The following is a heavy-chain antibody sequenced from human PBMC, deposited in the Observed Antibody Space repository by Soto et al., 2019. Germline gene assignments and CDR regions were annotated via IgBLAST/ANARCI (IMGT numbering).Heavy chain of an antibody. CDR2: IYYSGST. CDR1: GGSISSYY. J-gene: IGHJ4*02. Sequence: SETLSLTCTVSGGSISSYYWSWIRRPPGKGLEWIGYIYYSGSTNYNPSLKSRVTISVDTSKNQFSLKLSSVTAADTAVYYCAREVPEDYYDSSGYYYVAGYYFDYWGQGTLVTVS. D-gene: IGHD3-22*01. CDR3: AREVPEDYYDSSGYYYVAGYYFDY. V-gene: IGHV4-59*01.